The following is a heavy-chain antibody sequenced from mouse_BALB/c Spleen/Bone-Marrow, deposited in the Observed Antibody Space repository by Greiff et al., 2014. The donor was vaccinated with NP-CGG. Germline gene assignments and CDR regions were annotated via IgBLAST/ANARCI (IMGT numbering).Heavy chain of an antibody. V-gene: IGHV1S81*02. CDR1: GYTFTNYW. Sequence: VLLQQSGAEVVKPGASVRLSCKTSGYTFTNYWMHWVKQRPGQGLEWIGDINPSNGRATYSEKFKSKATLTVDTSSSTAYMQLSSLTSEDSAVYYCARYYNYYFDVWGAGTTVTVSS. CDR2: INPSNGRA. CDR3: ARYYNYYFDV. J-gene: IGHJ1*01. D-gene: IGHD1-1*01.